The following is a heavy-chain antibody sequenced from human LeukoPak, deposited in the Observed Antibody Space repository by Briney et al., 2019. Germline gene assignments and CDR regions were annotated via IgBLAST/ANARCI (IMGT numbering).Heavy chain of an antibody. CDR2: MNPNSGNT. V-gene: IGHV1-8*01. CDR3: ARSTMVRGDQLDY. J-gene: IGHJ4*02. CDR1: RYTFTSYD. Sequence: ASVKVSCKASRYTFTSYDINWVRQATGQGVEWMGWMNPNSGNTGYAQKFQGRVTMTRNTSISTAYMELSSLRSEDTAVYYCARSTMVRGDQLDYWGQGTLVTVSS. D-gene: IGHD3-10*01.